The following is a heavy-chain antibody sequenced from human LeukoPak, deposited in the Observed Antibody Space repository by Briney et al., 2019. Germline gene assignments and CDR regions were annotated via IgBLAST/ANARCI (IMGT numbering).Heavy chain of an antibody. CDR3: TKWSGFGDD. D-gene: IGHD3-10*01. Sequence: GGSLRLSCAASGFTFSSNSMTWVRQTPGKGLEWVSGIRGSCESTFYADAVKARFTISRDNSRNTLYLQMSSLRPEDTAVYYCTKWSGFGDDWGQGTLVTVSS. J-gene: IGHJ4*02. CDR1: GFTFSSNS. CDR2: IRGSCEST. V-gene: IGHV3-23*01.